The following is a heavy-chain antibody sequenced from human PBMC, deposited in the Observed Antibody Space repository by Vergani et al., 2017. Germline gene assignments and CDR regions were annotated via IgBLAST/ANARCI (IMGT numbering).Heavy chain of an antibody. V-gene: IGHV4-39*07. CDR1: NDSVSNTFYY. CDR3: ARGYGLWSKPYYYYYYMDV. D-gene: IGHD5-18*01. CDR2: IYYSGST. J-gene: IGHJ6*03. Sequence: QVQLQESGPGLVKPSETLSLTCTVSNDSVSNTFYYWGWIRQTPGKGLEWIGSIYYSGSTNYNPSLKSRVTISVDTSKNQFSLKLSSVTAADTAVYYCARGYGLWSKPYYYYYYMDVWGKGATVTVS.